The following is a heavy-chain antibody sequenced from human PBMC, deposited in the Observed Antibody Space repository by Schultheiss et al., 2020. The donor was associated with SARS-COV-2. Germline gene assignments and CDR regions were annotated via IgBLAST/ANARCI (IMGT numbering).Heavy chain of an antibody. CDR3: AREFVGPRHDAFDI. V-gene: IGHV3-30*03. CDR1: GFTFSSYS. CDR2: ISYDGSNK. D-gene: IGHD3-10*01. Sequence: GGSLRLSCAASGFTFSSYSMNWVRPAPGKGLEWVAVISYDGSNKYYADSVKGRFTISRDNSKNTLYLQMNSLRAEDTAVYYCAREFVGPRHDAFDIWGQGTMVTVSS. J-gene: IGHJ3*02.